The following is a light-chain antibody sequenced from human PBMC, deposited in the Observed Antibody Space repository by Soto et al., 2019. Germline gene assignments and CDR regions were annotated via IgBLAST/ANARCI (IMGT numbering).Light chain of an antibody. CDR1: QSISSR. CDR3: QQYINGWT. CDR2: DAS. J-gene: IGKJ1*01. V-gene: IGKV1-5*01. Sequence: DIQMTQSPSTLSASVGDRVTITCRASQSISSRLAWYQQKSGKAPNLLIYDASSLEGGVPSRFSGSASETEFTLTISSLQPDDFATYYRQQYINGWTFGQGTKVDIK.